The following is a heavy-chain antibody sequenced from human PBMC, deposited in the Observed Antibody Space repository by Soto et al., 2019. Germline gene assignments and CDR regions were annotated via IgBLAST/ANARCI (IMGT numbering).Heavy chain of an antibody. D-gene: IGHD3-16*01. CDR3: AKLGAFDY. CDR2: ISYDGSNK. Sequence: QVQLVESGGGVVQPGRSLRLSCAASGFTFSSYGMHWVRQAPGKGLEWVAVISYDGSNKYYADSVKGRFTISRDNSKNTLYLQMNSLRAEDTAVYYCAKLGAFDYWGQGTLVTVSS. V-gene: IGHV3-30*18. CDR1: GFTFSSYG. J-gene: IGHJ4*02.